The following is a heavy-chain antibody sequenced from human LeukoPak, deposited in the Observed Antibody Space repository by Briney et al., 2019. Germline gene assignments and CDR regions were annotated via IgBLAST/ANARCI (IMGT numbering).Heavy chain of an antibody. V-gene: IGHV1-18*01. D-gene: IGHD3-22*01. CDR2: ISAYNGNT. Sequence: ASVTVSCKASGGTFSSYAISWVRQAPGQGLEWMGWISAYNGNTNYAQKLQGRVTMTTDTSTSTAYMELRSLRSDDTAVYYCARGYYYDSSGYYPFDYWGQGTLVTVSS. J-gene: IGHJ4*02. CDR3: ARGYYYDSSGYYPFDY. CDR1: GGTFSSYA.